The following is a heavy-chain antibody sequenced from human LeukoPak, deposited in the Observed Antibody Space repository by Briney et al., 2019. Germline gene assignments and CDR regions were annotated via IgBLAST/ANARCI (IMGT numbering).Heavy chain of an antibody. Sequence: GGSLRLSCTASGFTFGDYAMSWVRQAPGKGLEWVANIKQDGSEKYYVDSVKGRFTISRDNAKNSLYLQMNSLRAEDTAVYYCARDCSSTSCYQAFDYWGQGTLVTVSS. V-gene: IGHV3-7*01. CDR2: IKQDGSEK. D-gene: IGHD2-2*01. J-gene: IGHJ4*02. CDR1: GFTFGDYA. CDR3: ARDCSSTSCYQAFDY.